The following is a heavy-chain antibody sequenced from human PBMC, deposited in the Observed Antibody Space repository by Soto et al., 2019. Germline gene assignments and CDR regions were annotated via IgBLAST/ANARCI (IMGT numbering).Heavy chain of an antibody. Sequence: SGGSLRLSCAASGFTFSSYAMHWVRQAPGKGLEWVAVISYDGSNKYYADSVKGRFTISRDNSKNTLYLQMNSLRAEDTAVYYCARGRHYGGNSGPIDYWGQGTLVTVSS. D-gene: IGHD4-17*01. J-gene: IGHJ4*02. V-gene: IGHV3-30-3*01. CDR3: ARGRHYGGNSGPIDY. CDR1: GFTFSSYA. CDR2: ISYDGSNK.